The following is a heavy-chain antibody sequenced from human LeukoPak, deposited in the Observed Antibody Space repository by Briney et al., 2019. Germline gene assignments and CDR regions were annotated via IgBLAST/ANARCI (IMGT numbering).Heavy chain of an antibody. D-gene: IGHD2-21*02. Sequence: GVSLRLSCAASGFTFRQYSMNWVRQAPGKGLEWVSYISSSSTIYYADSVKGRFTISRGNAKNSLYLQMNSLRDEDTAVYYCARGRAYCGGDCYSGWFDPWGQGTLVTVSS. CDR1: GFTFRQYS. V-gene: IGHV3-48*02. CDR2: ISSSSTI. J-gene: IGHJ5*02. CDR3: ARGRAYCGGDCYSGWFDP.